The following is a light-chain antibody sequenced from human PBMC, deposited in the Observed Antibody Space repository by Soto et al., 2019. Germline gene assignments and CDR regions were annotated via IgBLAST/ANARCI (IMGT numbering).Light chain of an antibody. J-gene: IGLJ1*01. Sequence: QSALTQPASVSGSPGQSITISCTGTSSDVGAFYHVSWYQQHPGKAPKLIIPDVSYRPSGVSNRFSGSKSDNTASLTISGLQAEDEADYYCSSFAAGTTPYVFGGGTKVTVL. CDR1: SSDVGAFYH. CDR2: DVS. V-gene: IGLV2-14*01. CDR3: SSFAAGTTPYV.